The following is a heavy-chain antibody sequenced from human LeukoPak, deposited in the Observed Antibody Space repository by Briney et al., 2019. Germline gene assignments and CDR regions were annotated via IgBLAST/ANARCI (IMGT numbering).Heavy chain of an antibody. CDR2: INPSGDNT. J-gene: IGHJ4*02. CDR1: GYTFTSYG. V-gene: IGHV1-46*01. CDR3: ARDPYRRNYFDY. Sequence: ASVKVSCKASGYTFTSYGISWVRQAPGQGLEWIGIINPSGDNTWYAQKFQGRVTMTRDMSTSTVYMELSSLRSEDTAVYYCARDPYRRNYFDYWGQGTLVTVSS. D-gene: IGHD1-26*01.